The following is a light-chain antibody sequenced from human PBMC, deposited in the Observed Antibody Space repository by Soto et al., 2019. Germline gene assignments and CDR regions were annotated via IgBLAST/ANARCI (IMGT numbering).Light chain of an antibody. V-gene: IGLV1-40*01. J-gene: IGLJ1*01. Sequence: QSVLTQPPSVSGAPGQRVTISCTGSSSNIGAGYDVHWYQQLPGAAPKLLIYGNSNRPSGVPDRFSGSKSGTSASLAITGLQAEDEADSYCQSYDSSLSVSVFGTGTKVTVL. CDR3: QSYDSSLSVSV. CDR1: SSNIGAGYD. CDR2: GNS.